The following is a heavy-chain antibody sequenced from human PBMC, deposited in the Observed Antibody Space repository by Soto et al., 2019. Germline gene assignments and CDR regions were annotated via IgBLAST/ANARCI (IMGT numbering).Heavy chain of an antibody. CDR1: GFTFSSYA. J-gene: IGHJ3*02. CDR3: VADYVATDTFDI. V-gene: IGHV3-30*03. CDR2: ISYDGNNK. D-gene: IGHD3-10*02. Sequence: SLRLSCAASGFTFSSYAMSWVRQAPGKGLEWAAVISYDGNNKYYAESVKGRFTISRDTSKNTLYLQMNSLRPEDTAVYYCVADYVATDTFDIWGRGTMVT.